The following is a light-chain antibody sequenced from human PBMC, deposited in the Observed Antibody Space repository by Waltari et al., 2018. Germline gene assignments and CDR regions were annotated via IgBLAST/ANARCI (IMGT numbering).Light chain of an antibody. CDR3: QSYDSSLERV. CDR2: GNS. J-gene: IGLJ1*01. CDR1: SSNIGAGYD. V-gene: IGLV1-40*01. Sequence: QSVLTQPPSVSGAPGQRVTIPCTGSSSNIGAGYDVHWYQQLPGTAPKLLIYGNSNRPSGVPDRFSGSKSGTSASLAITGLQAEDEADYYCQSYDSSLERVFGTGTKVTVL.